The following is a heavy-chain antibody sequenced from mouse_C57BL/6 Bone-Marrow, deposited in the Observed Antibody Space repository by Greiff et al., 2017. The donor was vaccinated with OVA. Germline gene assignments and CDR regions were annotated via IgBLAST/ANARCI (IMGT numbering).Heavy chain of an antibody. V-gene: IGHV1-64*01. J-gene: IGHJ3*01. CDR3: ARWTGSWFAY. D-gene: IGHD2-2*01. CDR2: IHPNSGST. Sequence: QVQLQQPGAELVKPGASVKLSCKASGYTFTSYWMHWVKQRPGQGLEWIGMIHPNSGSTNYDEKFKSKATLTVDKSSSTAYMQLSSLTSEDSAVYYCARWTGSWFAYWGQGTLVTVSA. CDR1: GYTFTSYW.